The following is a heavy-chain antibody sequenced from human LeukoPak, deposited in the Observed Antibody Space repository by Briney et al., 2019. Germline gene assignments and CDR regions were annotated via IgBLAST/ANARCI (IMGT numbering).Heavy chain of an antibody. D-gene: IGHD5-24*01. CDR3: GASRDGYIDY. J-gene: IGHJ4*02. V-gene: IGHV4-61*02. CDR2: IYTSGST. CDR1: GGSISSGSYY. Sequence: PSETLSLTCTVSGGSISSGSYYWSWIRQPAGKGLEWIGRIYTSGSTNYNPSLKSRVTISVDTSKNQLSLKVNSVTATDTAVYYCGASRDGYIDYWGQGILVTVSS.